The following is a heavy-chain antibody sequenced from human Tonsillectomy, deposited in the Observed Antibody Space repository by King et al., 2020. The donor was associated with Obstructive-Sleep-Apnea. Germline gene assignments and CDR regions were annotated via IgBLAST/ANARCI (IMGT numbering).Heavy chain of an antibody. J-gene: IGHJ6*02. D-gene: IGHD2-2*01. V-gene: IGHV4-34*01. CDR2: INHSGST. Sequence: VQLQQWGAGLLKPSETLSLTCAVYGGSFSGYYWSWIRQPPGKGLEWIGEINHSGSTNYNPSLKSRVTISVDTSKNQFSLKLSSVTAADTAVYYCARGYCSSTSCYGLRSPTNYGMDVWGQGTTVTVSS. CDR3: ARGYCSSTSCYGLRSPTNYGMDV. CDR1: GGSFSGYY.